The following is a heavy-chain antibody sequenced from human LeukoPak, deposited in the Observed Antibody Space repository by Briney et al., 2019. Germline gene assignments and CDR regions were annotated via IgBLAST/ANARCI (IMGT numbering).Heavy chain of an antibody. CDR3: ARDEYFDY. V-gene: IGHV3-74*01. CDR1: GFTFSTYW. J-gene: IGHJ4*02. Sequence: GGSLRLSCAASGFTFSTYWMHWVRQAPGKGLVWVSRVNRDGSTTSYADSVKGRFTISRDNAKNTLYLQMSSLRAEDTAVYYCARDEYFDYWGQGTLVTVSS. CDR2: VNRDGSTT.